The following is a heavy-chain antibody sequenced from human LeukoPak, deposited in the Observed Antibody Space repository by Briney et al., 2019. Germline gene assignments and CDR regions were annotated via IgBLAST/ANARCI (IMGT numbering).Heavy chain of an antibody. V-gene: IGHV3-30-3*01. J-gene: IGHJ6*02. D-gene: IGHD1-26*01. CDR3: ARPVGAYYYYSMDV. Sequence: GGSLRLSCAASGFTFSTYALHWVRQAPGKGLEWVALISYDGTNKYYTDSVKGRFTISRDDSKNTLYLQMNSLRAEDTAVYYCARPVGAYYYYSMDVWGQGTTVTVSS. CDR2: ISYDGTNK. CDR1: GFTFSTYA.